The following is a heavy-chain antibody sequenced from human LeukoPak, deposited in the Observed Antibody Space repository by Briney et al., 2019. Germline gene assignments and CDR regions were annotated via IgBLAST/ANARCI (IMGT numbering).Heavy chain of an antibody. J-gene: IGHJ4*02. CDR2: ISGDGDTT. D-gene: IGHD1-26*01. CDR1: GFTFNDYG. V-gene: IGHV3-43*02. Sequence: HPGESLRLSCAASGFTFNDYGMHWVRQAPGKGPEWVSLISGDGDTTSYADSVKGRYTISRDNSRNSLYLQMNSLGTDDPAFYYWAKCGEGGSQDRYVDYWGQRTLVTVSS. CDR3: AKCGEGGSQDRYVDY.